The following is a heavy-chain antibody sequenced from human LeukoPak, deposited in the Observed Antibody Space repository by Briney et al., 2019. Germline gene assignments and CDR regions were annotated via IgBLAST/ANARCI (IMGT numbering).Heavy chain of an antibody. V-gene: IGHV4-34*01. CDR1: SGSIGSDALY. Sequence: SETLSLTCTVSSGSIGSDALYWGWIRQSPGKGLEWIGEINHSGSTNYNPSLKSRVTISVDTSKNQFSLKLSSVTAADTAVYYCARSIAQYNWFDPWGQGTLVTVSS. CDR3: ARSIAQYNWFDP. D-gene: IGHD6-13*01. J-gene: IGHJ5*02. CDR2: INHSGST.